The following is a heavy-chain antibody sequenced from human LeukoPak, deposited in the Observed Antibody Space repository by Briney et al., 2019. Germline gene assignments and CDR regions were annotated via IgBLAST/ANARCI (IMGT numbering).Heavy chain of an antibody. CDR2: ISYDGSNK. V-gene: IGHV3-30-3*01. D-gene: IGHD1-14*01. CDR1: GFTFSSYA. Sequence: GGSLRLSCAASGFTFSSYAMHWVRQAPGKGLEWVAVISYDGSNKYYADSVKCRFTISRDNSKNTLYLQMNSLRAEDTAVYYCARAGEGDYFDYWGQGTLVTVSS. CDR3: ARAGEGDYFDY. J-gene: IGHJ4*02.